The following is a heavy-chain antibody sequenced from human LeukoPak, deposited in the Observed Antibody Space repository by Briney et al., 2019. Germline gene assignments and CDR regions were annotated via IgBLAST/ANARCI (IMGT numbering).Heavy chain of an antibody. V-gene: IGHV3-30*14. CDR3: ARVVDHDYGDYYLDY. J-gene: IGHJ4*02. D-gene: IGHD4-17*01. CDR1: GFTFSSYA. CDR2: FSYDGSNK. Sequence: GGSLRLSCAASGFTFSSYAMHWVRQAPGKGLEWGAVFSYDGSNKYYADSVKGRLTISGDNSKNTLYLQMNSLRAEDTAVYYCARVVDHDYGDYYLDYWGQGTLVTVSS.